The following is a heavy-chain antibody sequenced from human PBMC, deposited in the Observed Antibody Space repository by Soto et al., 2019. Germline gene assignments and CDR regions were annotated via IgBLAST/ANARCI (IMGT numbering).Heavy chain of an antibody. D-gene: IGHD4-17*01. V-gene: IGHV4-39*01. CDR3: ARHSIDTVPNAIDY. J-gene: IGHJ4*02. Sequence: SETLSLTCTVSGGSISSSSYYWGWIRQPPGKGLEWIGSIYYSGSTYYNPSLKSRVTISVDTSKNQFSLKLSSVTAADTAVYYCARHSIDTVPNAIDYWGKGTLVTVYS. CDR2: IYYSGST. CDR1: GGSISSSSYY.